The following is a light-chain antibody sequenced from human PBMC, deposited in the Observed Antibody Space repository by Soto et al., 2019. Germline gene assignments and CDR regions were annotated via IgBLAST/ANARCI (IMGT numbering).Light chain of an antibody. Sequence: QSVLRQPPSASGTPGQSVTISCSGSTSNIGSSSVYWYQQLPGTAPKVFIYENNRRPSGVPDRFSGSKSGTSASLAISGLRSEDEADYYCATWADSLSGPLFGGGTKLTVL. CDR2: ENN. CDR1: TSNIGSSS. J-gene: IGLJ2*01. CDR3: ATWADSLSGPL. V-gene: IGLV1-47*01.